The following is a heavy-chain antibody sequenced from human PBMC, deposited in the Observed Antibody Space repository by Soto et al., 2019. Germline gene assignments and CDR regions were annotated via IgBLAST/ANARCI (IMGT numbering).Heavy chain of an antibody. V-gene: IGHV1-69*01. J-gene: IGHJ6*02. D-gene: IGHD2-15*01. CDR1: GGTFSSYA. Sequence: QVQLVQSGAEVKKPGSSVKVSCKASGGTFSSYAISWVRQAPGLGLEWMGGIIPIFGTANYAQKFQGRVTITADESTSTAYMELSSLRSEDTAVYYCARYCSGGSCYSGTYYYYYGMDVWGQGTTVTVSS. CDR3: ARYCSGGSCYSGTYYYYYGMDV. CDR2: IIPIFGTA.